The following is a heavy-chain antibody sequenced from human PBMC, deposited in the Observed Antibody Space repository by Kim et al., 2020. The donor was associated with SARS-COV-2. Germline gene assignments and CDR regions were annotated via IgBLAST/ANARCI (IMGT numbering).Heavy chain of an antibody. CDR3: ATEYSSSLAFDY. J-gene: IGHJ4*02. Sequence: GGSLRLSCAVSGFSFSTYGMHWVRQAPGKELEWVAHTWYDGNNKYYVDSVTGRFTISRDNSKNTLYLQMNSLSAEDTAVYYCATEYSSSLAFDYWGQGTLATVSS. CDR1: GFSFSTYG. CDR2: TWYDGNNK. D-gene: IGHD6-6*01. V-gene: IGHV3-33*01.